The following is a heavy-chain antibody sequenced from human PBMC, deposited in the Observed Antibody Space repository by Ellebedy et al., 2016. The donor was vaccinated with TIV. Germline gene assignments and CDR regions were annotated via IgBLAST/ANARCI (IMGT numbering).Heavy chain of an antibody. CDR1: TFSFRSYW. CDR2: INQDGSEQ. Sequence: GESLKISCAASTFSFRSYWMTWVRQPPGKGLEWVANINQDGSEQYYVDSVQGRFTISRDNAKKSLNLQMNSVRAEDAAVYYCATDGSYGDYRSPTHAFVMWGQGTMVIVSS. V-gene: IGHV3-7*01. CDR3: ATDGSYGDYRSPTHAFVM. J-gene: IGHJ3*02. D-gene: IGHD4-17*01.